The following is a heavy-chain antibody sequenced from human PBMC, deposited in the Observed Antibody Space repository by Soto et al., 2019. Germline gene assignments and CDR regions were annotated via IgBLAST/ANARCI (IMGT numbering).Heavy chain of an antibody. J-gene: IGHJ6*03. D-gene: IGHD3-10*01. CDR3: ARMSITMVRGVIIPQDYYYYMDV. CDR2: INHSGST. CDR1: GGSFSGYY. Sequence: SETLSLTCAVYGGSFSGYYWSWIRQPSGKGLEWIGEINHSGSTNYNPSLKSRVTISVDTSKNQFSLKLSSVTAADTAVYYCARMSITMVRGVIIPQDYYYYMDVWGKGTTVTVSS. V-gene: IGHV4-34*01.